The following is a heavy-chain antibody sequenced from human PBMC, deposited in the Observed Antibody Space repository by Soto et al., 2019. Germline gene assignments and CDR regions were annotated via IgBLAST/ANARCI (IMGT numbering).Heavy chain of an antibody. V-gene: IGHV4-59*01. Sequence: QVQLQESGPGLVKPSETLSLTCTVSGGSIGDYYWTWIRQPPGKGLEWIGNINYSGNTNSNPPLKSRITISLDTSNNQFSLGLSSVTAADTAVYYCARGLRWSDSWGQGTLVTVSS. D-gene: IGHD4-17*01. CDR2: INYSGNT. J-gene: IGHJ4*02. CDR3: ARGLRWSDS. CDR1: GGSIGDYY.